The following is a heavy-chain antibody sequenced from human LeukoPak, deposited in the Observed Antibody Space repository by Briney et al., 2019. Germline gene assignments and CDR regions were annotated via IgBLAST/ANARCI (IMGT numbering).Heavy chain of an antibody. V-gene: IGHV3-48*02. D-gene: IGHD3-10*01. Sequence: GGSLRLSCAASGFTFSSYSMNWVRQAPGKGLEWVSYISSSSSTIYYADSVKGRFTISGDNAKNSLYLQMNSLRDEDTAVYYCARDAANYYGSGSRDAFDIWGQGTMVTVSS. CDR2: ISSSSSTI. J-gene: IGHJ3*02. CDR1: GFTFSSYS. CDR3: ARDAANYYGSGSRDAFDI.